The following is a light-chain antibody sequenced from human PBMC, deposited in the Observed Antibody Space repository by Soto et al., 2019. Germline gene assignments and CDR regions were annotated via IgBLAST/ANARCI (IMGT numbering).Light chain of an antibody. Sequence: TVLTQTTGTLSFSPGARATLSCISSQSVSSSYLAWYQQKPGQAPRLLIYGASSRATGIPDRFTGSGSGTDFTLTITTLEPEDFAVYYCQQYGSSPRTFGLGTKVDIK. J-gene: IGKJ1*01. CDR3: QQYGSSPRT. CDR2: GAS. CDR1: QSVSSSY. V-gene: IGKV3-20*01.